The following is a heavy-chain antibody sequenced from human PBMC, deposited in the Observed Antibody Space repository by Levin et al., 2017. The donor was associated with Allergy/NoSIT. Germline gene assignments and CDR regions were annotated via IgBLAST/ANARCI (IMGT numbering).Heavy chain of an antibody. D-gene: IGHD5-12*01. CDR1: GFTFSNAW. V-gene: IGHV3-15*01. Sequence: KPGGSLRLSCAASGFTFSNAWMSWVRQAPGKGLEWVGRIKSKTDGGTTDYAAPVKGRFTISRDDSKNTLYLQMNSLKTEDTAVYYCTASIVATIWAYWGQGTLVTVSS. CDR2: IKSKTDGGTT. CDR3: TASIVATIWAY. J-gene: IGHJ4*02.